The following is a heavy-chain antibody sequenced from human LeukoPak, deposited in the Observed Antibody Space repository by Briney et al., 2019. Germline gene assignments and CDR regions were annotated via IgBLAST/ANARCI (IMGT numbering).Heavy chain of an antibody. CDR1: GFAFSPYS. CDR2: ISSGSYYI. Sequence: GGSLRLSCAASGFAFSPYSMNWVRQAPGKGLEWVSSISSGSYYIYYADSVKGRFTISRDNAKNSLYLQMNSLRAEDTALYYCARGASRADYWGQGTLVTVSS. J-gene: IGHJ4*02. CDR3: ARGASRADY. V-gene: IGHV3-21*01.